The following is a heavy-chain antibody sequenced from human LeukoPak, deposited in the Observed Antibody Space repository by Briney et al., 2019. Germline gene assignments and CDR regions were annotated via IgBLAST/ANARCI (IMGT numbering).Heavy chain of an antibody. D-gene: IGHD3-10*01. CDR1: GFTFSSYA. V-gene: IGHV3-23*01. J-gene: IGHJ4*02. CDR3: AKGPGLLWFGELYGDY. CDR2: ISGSGGST. Sequence: GGSLRLSCAASGFTFSSYAMSWVRQAPGKGLEWVSAISGSGGSTYYADSVKGRFTISRDNSKNTLYLQMNSLRAEDTAVYYCAKGPGLLWFGELYGDYWGQGTLVTVSS.